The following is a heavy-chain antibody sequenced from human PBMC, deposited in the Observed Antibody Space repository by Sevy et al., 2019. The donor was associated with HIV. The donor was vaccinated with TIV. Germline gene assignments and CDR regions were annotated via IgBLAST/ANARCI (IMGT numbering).Heavy chain of an antibody. CDR1: GFNINTYW. V-gene: IGHV3-7*01. Sequence: GGSLRLSCAASGFNINTYWMNWVRQAPGKGLEWVANIKYDGSGIYYVDSVSGRFTISKDNARNLVYLQMNSLRAEDTALYYCVRAIVIEGSFWGQGTLVTVSS. D-gene: IGHD2-2*01. CDR2: IKYDGSGI. CDR3: VRAIVIEGSF. J-gene: IGHJ4*02.